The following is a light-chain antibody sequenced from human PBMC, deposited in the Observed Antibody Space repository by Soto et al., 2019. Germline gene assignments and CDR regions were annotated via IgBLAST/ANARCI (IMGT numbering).Light chain of an antibody. J-gene: IGKJ1*01. Sequence: DIEMTQSPSSLSASVGDRVTITCRASQSISNSVNWYQQKPGRAPEVVIYVASTLHTGVPSRFSGGGSGTEFTLTINSLQPEDFATYYCQQTYGIPRTFGQGTKVEMK. CDR3: QQTYGIPRT. CDR1: QSISNS. V-gene: IGKV1-39*01. CDR2: VAS.